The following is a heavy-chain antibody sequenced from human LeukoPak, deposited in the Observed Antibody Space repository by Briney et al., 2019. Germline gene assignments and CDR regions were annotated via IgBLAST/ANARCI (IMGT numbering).Heavy chain of an antibody. CDR3: ARVAVIYYYYMEV. J-gene: IGHJ6*03. Sequence: GGSLRLSCAASGFTFSTYWVSWVRQAPGKGLEWVANIRQDGSEQYYVDSVKGRFTISRDNAKHSLFLQMNSLRAEDTAVYYCARVAVIYYYYMEVWGKGTTVTVSS. CDR1: GFTFSTYW. CDR2: IRQDGSEQ. V-gene: IGHV3-7*01. D-gene: IGHD2/OR15-2a*01.